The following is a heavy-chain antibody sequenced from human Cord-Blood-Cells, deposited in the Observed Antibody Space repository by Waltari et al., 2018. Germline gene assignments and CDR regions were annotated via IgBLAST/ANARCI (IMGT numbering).Heavy chain of an antibody. D-gene: IGHD3-22*01. CDR3: AREPPYDSSGNWFDP. Sequence: QVQLVQSGAEVKKPGASVKVSCTASGYTFTGYYMHWVRPAPGQGLEWMGWINPNSGGTNYAQKFQGRVTMTRDTSISTAYMELSRLRSDDTAVYYCAREPPYDSSGNWFDPWGQGTLVTVSS. CDR2: INPNSGGT. CDR1: GYTFTGYY. J-gene: IGHJ5*02. V-gene: IGHV1-2*02.